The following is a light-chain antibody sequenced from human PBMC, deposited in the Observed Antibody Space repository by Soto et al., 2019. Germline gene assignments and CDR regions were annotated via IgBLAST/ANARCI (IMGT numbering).Light chain of an antibody. Sequence: EIVLTQSPATLSLSPGERATLSCRASQSVSSYLAWYQQKPGQAPRVLIYDASNRATGIPARFSGSGAGTDFTLTISRLEPEDFAVYFCQQYSDLPMTFGQGTRLEIK. CDR3: QQYSDLPMT. CDR2: DAS. V-gene: IGKV3-11*01. J-gene: IGKJ5*01. CDR1: QSVSSY.